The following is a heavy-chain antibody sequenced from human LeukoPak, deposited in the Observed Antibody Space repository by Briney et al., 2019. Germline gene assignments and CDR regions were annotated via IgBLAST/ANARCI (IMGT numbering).Heavy chain of an antibody. V-gene: IGHV4-31*03. J-gene: IGHJ4*02. CDR3: ARDFSDSGDSYLDY. CDR1: GGSISSGGYY. Sequence: SETLSLTCTVSGGSISSGGYYWSWIRQHPGKGLEWIGYIYYSGSTYYNPSLKSRVTISVDTSKNQFSLKLSSVTAADTAVYYCARDFSDSGDSYLDYWGQGTLVTVSS. CDR2: IYYSGST. D-gene: IGHD2-21*02.